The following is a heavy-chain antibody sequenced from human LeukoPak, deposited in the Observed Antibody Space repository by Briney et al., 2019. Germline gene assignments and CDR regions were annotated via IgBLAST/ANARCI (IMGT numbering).Heavy chain of an antibody. V-gene: IGHV3-7*01. CDR1: GFTFSRYA. CDR2: IKLDGSEK. J-gene: IGHJ4*02. Sequence: GGSLRLSCAASGFTFSRYAMSWVRQAPGKGLEWVANIKLDGSEKYYVDSVKGRFTISRDNAKKSLYLQMNSLRDEDTAVYYCARDFFAFGGVIALLDYWGQGTLVTVSS. CDR3: ARDFFAFGGVIALLDY. D-gene: IGHD3-16*02.